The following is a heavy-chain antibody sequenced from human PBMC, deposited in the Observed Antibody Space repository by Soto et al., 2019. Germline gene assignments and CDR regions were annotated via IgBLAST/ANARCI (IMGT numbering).Heavy chain of an antibody. CDR1: GFTFSSFG. D-gene: IGHD2-2*01. CDR2: IWHDGRSK. J-gene: IGHJ4*02. V-gene: IGHV3-33*01. CDR3: ASRSPALDY. Sequence: QVQLVESGGGVIQPGRSLRLTCAASGFTFSSFGMHWVRQAPGKGLEWVAVIWHDGRSKYYADFVKGRFTISRDNSKNTLYLQMNSLRAEYTAVYYCASRSPALDYWGQGTLVTVSS.